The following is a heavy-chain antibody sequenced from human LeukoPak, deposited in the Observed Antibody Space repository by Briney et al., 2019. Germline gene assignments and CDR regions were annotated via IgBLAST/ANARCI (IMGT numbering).Heavy chain of an antibody. J-gene: IGHJ4*02. V-gene: IGHV3-9*01. Sequence: GGSLRLSCAASGFTFDDYAMHWVRQAPGKGLEWVSGISWNSGSIGYADSVKGRFTISRDNAKNSLYLQMNSLRAEDTALYYCAKGGFSILWWCPFDYWGQGTLVTVSS. D-gene: IGHD2-21*01. CDR1: GFTFDDYA. CDR2: ISWNSGSI. CDR3: AKGGFSILWWCPFDY.